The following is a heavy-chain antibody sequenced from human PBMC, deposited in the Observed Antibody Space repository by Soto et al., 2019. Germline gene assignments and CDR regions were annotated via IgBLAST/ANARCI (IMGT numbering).Heavy chain of an antibody. CDR2: IRSKANSYAT. CDR1: GFTFSGSA. J-gene: IGHJ3*02. CDR3: TRLSPYYYDSSGYLRIDAFDI. Sequence: GGSLRLSCAASGFTFSGSAMHWVRQASGKGLEWVGRIRSKANSYATAYAASVKGRFTISRDDSKNTAYLQMNSLKTEDTAVYYCTRLSPYYYDSSGYLRIDAFDIWGQGTMVTVSS. V-gene: IGHV3-73*01. D-gene: IGHD3-22*01.